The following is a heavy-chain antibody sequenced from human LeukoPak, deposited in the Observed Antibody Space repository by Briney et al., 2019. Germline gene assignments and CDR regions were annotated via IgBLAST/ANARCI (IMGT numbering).Heavy chain of an antibody. J-gene: IGHJ5*02. CDR1: GYTFTDYY. CDR3: ARPTLQTLGA. CDR2: INPNSGDT. D-gene: IGHD3-10*01. V-gene: IGHV1-2*02. Sequence: ASVKVSCKASGYTFTDYYMHWVRQAPGQGLEWMGWINPNSGDTYQGRVTMTRDTSISTAYTELSRLRSDDTAFYYCARPTLQTLGAWGQGTLVTVSS.